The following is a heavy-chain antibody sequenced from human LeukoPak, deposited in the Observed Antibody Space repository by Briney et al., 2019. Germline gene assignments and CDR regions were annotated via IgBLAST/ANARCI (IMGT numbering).Heavy chain of an antibody. V-gene: IGHV3-30*04. CDR2: ISYDGSNK. D-gene: IGHD6-13*01. J-gene: IGHJ4*02. Sequence: GGSLRLSCAASGFTFSSYAMHWVRQAPGKGLEWVAVISYDGSNKYYADSVKGRFTISRDNSKNTLYLQMNSLRAEDTAVYYCAKGTQLVPNYFDYWGQGTLVTVSS. CDR3: AKGTQLVPNYFDY. CDR1: GFTFSSYA.